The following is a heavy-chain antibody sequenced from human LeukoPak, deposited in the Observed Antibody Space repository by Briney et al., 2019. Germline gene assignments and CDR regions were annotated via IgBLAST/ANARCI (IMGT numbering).Heavy chain of an antibody. CDR3: ARRRGYYFDY. CDR1: GGSISSSSYY. Sequence: SETLSLTCTVSGGSISSSSYYWGWIRQPPGKGLEWIGSIYYSGSTYYNPSLKSRVTISVDTSKNQFSLKLSSVTAADTAVYYCARRRGYYFDYWGQGTLVTVSS. J-gene: IGHJ4*02. CDR2: IYYSGST. V-gene: IGHV4-39*01.